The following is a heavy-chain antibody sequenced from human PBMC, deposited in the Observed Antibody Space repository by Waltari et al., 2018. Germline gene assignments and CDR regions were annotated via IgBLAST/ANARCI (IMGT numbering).Heavy chain of an antibody. J-gene: IGHJ4*02. CDR2: IYYSGST. Sequence: QLQLQESGTGLVKPSDTLSLTCTVPGCSVSSISSYGGWIGQPPGKGLEWIGSIYYSGSTYYNPSLKSRVTISLDTSKNQFSLKLSSVTAADTAVYYCARSEAAAGRIFDYWGQGTLVTVSS. CDR3: ARSEAAAGRIFDY. CDR1: GCSVSSISSY. D-gene: IGHD6-13*01. V-gene: IGHV4-39*01.